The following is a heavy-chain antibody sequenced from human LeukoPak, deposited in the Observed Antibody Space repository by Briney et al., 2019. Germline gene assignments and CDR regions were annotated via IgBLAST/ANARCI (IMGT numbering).Heavy chain of an antibody. Sequence: GGSLRLSCAASGFTFSSYAMHWVSQAPGKGLEWVAVISYDGSNKYYADSVKGRFTISRDNSKNTLYLQMNSLRAEDTAVYYCARDEPEDHWGQGTLVTVSS. J-gene: IGHJ4*02. CDR1: GFTFSSYA. D-gene: IGHD1-14*01. CDR3: ARDEPEDH. V-gene: IGHV3-30-3*01. CDR2: ISYDGSNK.